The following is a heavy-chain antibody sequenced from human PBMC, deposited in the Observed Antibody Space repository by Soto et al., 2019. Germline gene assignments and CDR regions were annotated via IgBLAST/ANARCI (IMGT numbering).Heavy chain of an antibody. Sequence: SETLSLTCAVYGGSFSGYYWSWIRQPPGKGLEWIGEINHSGSTNYNPSLKSRVTISVDTSKNQFSLKLSSVTAADTAVYYCARGYAGLSTVAGEDYYYYYGMDVWGQGTTVT. CDR2: INHSGST. CDR3: ARGYAGLSTVAGEDYYYYYGMDV. J-gene: IGHJ6*02. D-gene: IGHD6-19*01. V-gene: IGHV4-34*01. CDR1: GGSFSGYY.